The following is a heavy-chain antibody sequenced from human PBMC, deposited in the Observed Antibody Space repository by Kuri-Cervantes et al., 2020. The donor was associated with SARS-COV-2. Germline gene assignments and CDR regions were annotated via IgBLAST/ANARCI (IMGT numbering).Heavy chain of an antibody. J-gene: IGHJ6*03. CDR2: ISAYNGNT. CDR1: GYTFTSYG. CDR3: ARDIAAADNYYYYYYMDV. D-gene: IGHD6-13*01. V-gene: IGHV1-18*01. Sequence: ASVKVSCKASGYTFTSYGISWVRQAPGQGLEWMGWISAYNGNTNYAQKLQGRVTMTTDTSTSTAYMELRSLRPDDTAVYYCARDIAAADNYYYYYYMDVWGKGTTVTVSS.